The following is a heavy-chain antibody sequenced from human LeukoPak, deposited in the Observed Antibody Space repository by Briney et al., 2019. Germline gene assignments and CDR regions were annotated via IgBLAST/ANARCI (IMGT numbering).Heavy chain of an antibody. CDR1: GFTFSSYG. V-gene: IGHV3-23*01. Sequence: PGGTLRLSCAASGFTFSSYGMSWVRQAPGKGLEWVSAISGSGGSTYYADSVKGRFTISRDNSKNTLYLQMNSLRAEDTAVYYCAKNRYGSGRGYFDYWGQGTLVTVSS. J-gene: IGHJ4*02. CDR3: AKNRYGSGRGYFDY. D-gene: IGHD3-10*01. CDR2: ISGSGGST.